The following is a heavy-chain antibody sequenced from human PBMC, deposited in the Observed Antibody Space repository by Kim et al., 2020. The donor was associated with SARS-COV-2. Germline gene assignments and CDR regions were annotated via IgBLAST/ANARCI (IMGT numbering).Heavy chain of an antibody. Sequence: GGSLRLSCAASGFTFSSYAMSWVRQAPGKGLEWVSAISGSGGSTYYADSVKGRFTISRDNSKNTLYLQMNSLRAEDTAVYYCAKDLRHYDYVWGSYRDYWYFDLWGRGTLVTVSS. CDR3: AKDLRHYDYVWGSYRDYWYFDL. CDR1: GFTFSSYA. J-gene: IGHJ2*01. CDR2: ISGSGGST. V-gene: IGHV3-23*01. D-gene: IGHD3-16*02.